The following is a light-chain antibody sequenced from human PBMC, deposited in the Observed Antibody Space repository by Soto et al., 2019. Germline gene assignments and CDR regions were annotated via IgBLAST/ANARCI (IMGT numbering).Light chain of an antibody. J-gene: IGKJ1*01. CDR2: DAS. CDR1: QSVSTS. CDR3: RQRSNWPRT. V-gene: IGKV3-11*01. Sequence: EVLLTQSPATLSLSPGERATISCRASQSVSTSLAWYQQKPGQPPRLLIYDASNRATGIPARFSGSGSGTDFTLTISSLEPEDFAVYYCRQRSNWPRTFGQGTKVDIK.